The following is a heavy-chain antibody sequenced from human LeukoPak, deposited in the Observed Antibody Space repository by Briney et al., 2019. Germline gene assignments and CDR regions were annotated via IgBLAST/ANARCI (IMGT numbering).Heavy chain of an antibody. J-gene: IGHJ4*02. Sequence: SETLSLTCTVSGGSISSSSYYWGWIRQPPGKGLEWIGSIYYSGSTYYNPSLKSRVTISVDTSKNQFSLKLSSVTAADTAVYYCARRVWVGGNTFDYWGQGTLVTVSS. V-gene: IGHV4-39*01. CDR3: ARRVWVGGNTFDY. CDR2: IYYSGST. D-gene: IGHD4-23*01. CDR1: GGSISSSSYY.